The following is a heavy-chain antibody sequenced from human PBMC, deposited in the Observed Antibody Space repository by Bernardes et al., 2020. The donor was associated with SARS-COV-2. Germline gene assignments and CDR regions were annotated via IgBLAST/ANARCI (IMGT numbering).Heavy chain of an antibody. D-gene: IGHD5-18*01. CDR3: ARDLGYSYGGAFDP. J-gene: IGHJ5*02. V-gene: IGHV3-21*01. Sequence: GSLSLSCAASGFTFSSYSMNWVRPAPGKGLEWASSISSSSSYIYYADSVKGRFTISRDNAKNSLYLQMNSLRAEDTAVYYCARDLGYSYGGAFDPWGQGTLVTVSS. CDR2: ISSSSSYI. CDR1: GFTFSSYS.